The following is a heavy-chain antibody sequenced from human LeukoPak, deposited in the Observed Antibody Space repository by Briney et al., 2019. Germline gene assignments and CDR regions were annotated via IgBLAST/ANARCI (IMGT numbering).Heavy chain of an antibody. CDR2: IYYSGST. Sequence: KTSETLSLTCTVSGGSISSYYWSWIRQPPGKGLEWIGYIYYSGSTNYNPSLKSRVTISVDTSKNQFSLKLSSVTAADTAVYYCARVRYNWNRDFDYWGQGTLVTVSS. V-gene: IGHV4-59*01. CDR1: GGSISSYY. J-gene: IGHJ4*02. D-gene: IGHD1-20*01. CDR3: ARVRYNWNRDFDY.